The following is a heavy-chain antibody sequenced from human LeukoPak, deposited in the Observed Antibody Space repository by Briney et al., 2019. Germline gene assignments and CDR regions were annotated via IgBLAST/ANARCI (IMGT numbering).Heavy chain of an antibody. CDR1: GFTFSNYE. Sequence: GGSLRLSCTASGFTFSNYEMHWVRQAPGKGLEWVSYICSSGSDIYYADSVKGGFTISRDNAKNSLYLHKNRLRPEDTAVYYCARVAAAGTRIFVNFYYSMDIWGKGTTVTISS. V-gene: IGHV3-48*03. D-gene: IGHD6-13*01. J-gene: IGHJ6*03. CDR3: ARVAAAGTRIFVNFYYSMDI. CDR2: ICSSGSDI.